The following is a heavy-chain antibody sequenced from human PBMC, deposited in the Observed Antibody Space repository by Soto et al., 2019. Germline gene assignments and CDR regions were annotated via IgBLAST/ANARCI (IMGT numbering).Heavy chain of an antibody. V-gene: IGHV3-23*01. J-gene: IGHJ3*02. CDR2: ISGSGTTT. CDR1: GLTSTNYV. Sequence: PGGSLRLSCAASGLTSTNYVMNWVRQAPGKGLEWVSSISGSGTTTFYADSVKGRFIISRDNSKNTLYLQMNSLRAEDTALYYCAKDRVGGVPDAFDIWGQGTMVTVSS. D-gene: IGHD2-8*01. CDR3: AKDRVGGVPDAFDI.